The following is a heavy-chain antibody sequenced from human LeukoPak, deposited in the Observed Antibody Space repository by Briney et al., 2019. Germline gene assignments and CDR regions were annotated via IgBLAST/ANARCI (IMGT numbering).Heavy chain of an antibody. CDR2: IYYSGST. V-gene: IGHV4-31*03. Sequence: SETLSLTRTVSGGSISSGGYYWSWIRQHPGKGLEWIGYIYYSGSTYYNPSLKSRVTISVDTSKNQFSLKLSSVTAADTAVYYCARVFLGYCSSTSCYDGDYWGQGTLVTVSS. CDR1: GGSISSGGYY. D-gene: IGHD2-2*01. CDR3: ARVFLGYCSSTSCYDGDY. J-gene: IGHJ4*02.